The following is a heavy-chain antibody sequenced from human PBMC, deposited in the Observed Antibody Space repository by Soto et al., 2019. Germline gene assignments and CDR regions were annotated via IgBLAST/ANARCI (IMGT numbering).Heavy chain of an antibody. Sequence: SVKVSCKASGGTFSSYAISWVRQAPGQGLEWMGGIIPIFGTANYAQKFQGRVTITADESTSTAYMELSSLRPEDTAVYYCARIGYCSSTSRFTFDYWGQGTPVTFSS. CDR3: ARIGYCSSTSRFTFDY. D-gene: IGHD2-2*01. CDR2: IIPIFGTA. V-gene: IGHV1-69*13. CDR1: GGTFSSYA. J-gene: IGHJ4*02.